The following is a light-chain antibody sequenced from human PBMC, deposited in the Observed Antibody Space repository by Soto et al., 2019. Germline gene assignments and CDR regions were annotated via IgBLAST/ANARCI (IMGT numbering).Light chain of an antibody. V-gene: IGKV3-20*01. CDR1: PSVSSYY. CDR2: AAS. Sequence: IVPTQSPATLSLSPGERATPSSRSCPSVSSYYSAWYQQKPGQAPRLLIYAASSRATGIPDRFSGGGSGTDFTLTISSLEPEDFAVYYCQQCGSSPWTFGQGTKVDI. CDR3: QQCGSSPWT. J-gene: IGKJ1*01.